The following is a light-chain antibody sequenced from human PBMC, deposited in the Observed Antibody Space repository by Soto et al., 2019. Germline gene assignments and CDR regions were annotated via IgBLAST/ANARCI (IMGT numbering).Light chain of an antibody. J-gene: IGKJ1*01. CDR2: GTS. CDR1: QSVRRN. Sequence: IGMTQSPATLSVSPGERATLSGRASQSVRRNLAWYQQRPGQPPRLLIYGTSTRATDIPARFSGSGSGTEFTLTISSLQSEDFAVYYCQQYGGSTLTFGQGTKVDIK. CDR3: QQYGGSTLT. V-gene: IGKV3D-15*01.